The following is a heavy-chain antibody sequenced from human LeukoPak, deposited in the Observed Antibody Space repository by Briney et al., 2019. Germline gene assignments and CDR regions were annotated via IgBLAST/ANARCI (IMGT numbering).Heavy chain of an antibody. V-gene: IGHV3-23*01. CDR1: GFIFSDYA. D-gene: IGHD3-16*02. CDR2: ISSSGGNT. CDR3: ARSLSSRFSGPRRPYYFDY. Sequence: GGSLRLSCAASGFIFSDYAMSWVRQVPGKGLQWVSGISSSGGNTYYLDSVKGRFTISRDNSKNTLYLQMNSLRAEDTAVYYCARSLSSRFSGPRRPYYFDYWGQGTLVTVSS. J-gene: IGHJ4*02.